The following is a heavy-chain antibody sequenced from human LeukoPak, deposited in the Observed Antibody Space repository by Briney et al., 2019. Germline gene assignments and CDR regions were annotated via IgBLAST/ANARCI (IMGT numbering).Heavy chain of an antibody. CDR2: VSAYNGVT. J-gene: IGHJ4*02. Sequence: ASVKVSCKASGYTFTGYAISWVRPAPGQGLEWMGWVSAYNGVTHYAQNFQGRVTMTTDTPTTTAYMELRSLRSDDTAVYYCARVDLYYDSSGYSQAANDYWGQRTLVTVSS. V-gene: IGHV1-18*01. D-gene: IGHD3-22*01. CDR3: ARVDLYYDSSGYSQAANDY. CDR1: GYTFTGYA.